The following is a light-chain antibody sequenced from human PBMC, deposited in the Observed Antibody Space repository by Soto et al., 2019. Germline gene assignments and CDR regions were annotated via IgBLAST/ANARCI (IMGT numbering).Light chain of an antibody. CDR3: QQYENYWT. CDR2: DAS. V-gene: IGKV1-5*01. J-gene: IGKJ1*01. Sequence: DIQMTQSASTLSATPGDRVTITCRASQSISSWLAWYQHKPGKAPKLLIYDASNLDSGVPSRFSGSGSGTEFSLTISNLQPDDCATYYCQQYENYWTFGQGTRWIS. CDR1: QSISSW.